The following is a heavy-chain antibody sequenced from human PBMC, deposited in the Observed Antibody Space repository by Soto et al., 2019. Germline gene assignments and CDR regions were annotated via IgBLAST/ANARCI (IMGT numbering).Heavy chain of an antibody. CDR3: ARDRASSGSISGYYFDY. CDR2: IWYDGSNK. CDR1: GFTFSSYG. Sequence: GGSLRLSCAASGFTFSSYGMHWVRQAPGKGLEWVAVIWYDGSNKYYADSVKGRFTISRDNSKNTLYLQMNSLRAEDMAVYYCARDRASSGSISGYYFDYWGQGTLVTVSS. D-gene: IGHD6-19*01. J-gene: IGHJ4*02. V-gene: IGHV3-33*01.